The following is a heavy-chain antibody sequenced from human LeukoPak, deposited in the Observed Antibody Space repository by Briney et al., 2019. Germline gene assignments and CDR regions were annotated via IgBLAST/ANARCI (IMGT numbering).Heavy chain of an antibody. CDR3: AKDPTGIPTAGGYDF. CDR2: ISGSGGNT. V-gene: IGHV3-23*01. J-gene: IGHJ4*02. D-gene: IGHD6-13*01. CDR1: GFTFSSYA. Sequence: GGSLRLSCATSGFTFSSYAMSWVRQAPGKGLEWVSAISGSGGNTYYADSVKGRFTISRDNSKNTLYLQMNSLRADDTAVYYCAKDPTGIPTAGGYDFWGQGTLVTVSS.